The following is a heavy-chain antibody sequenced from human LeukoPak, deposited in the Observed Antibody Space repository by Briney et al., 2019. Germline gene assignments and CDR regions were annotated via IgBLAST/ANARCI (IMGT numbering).Heavy chain of an antibody. Sequence: PGGSLRLSCAASGFTLSTYWMSWVRQVPGKGLEWVANIKKDGSETYYVDSVKGRFTISRDNAKNSLYLQMNSLGAEDTAMYYCAKGRYSGTTYYFDYWGQGTLVTVSS. D-gene: IGHD5-12*01. J-gene: IGHJ4*02. V-gene: IGHV3-7*03. CDR3: AKGRYSGTTYYFDY. CDR2: IKKDGSET. CDR1: GFTLSTYW.